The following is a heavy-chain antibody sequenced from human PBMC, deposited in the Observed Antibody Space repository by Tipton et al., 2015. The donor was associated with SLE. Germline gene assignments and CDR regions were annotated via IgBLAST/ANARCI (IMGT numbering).Heavy chain of an antibody. CDR1: GFIFSSYP. Sequence: SLRLSCSASGFIFSSYPMHWVRQAPGKGLEYLSVISGDGGGTYYADSVKGRFTVSRDNSKNTLYLQMSSLRPEDTAVYYCVRDDWGFDYWGQGNLVTVSS. V-gene: IGHV3-64D*06. CDR3: VRDDWGFDY. CDR2: ISGDGGGT. D-gene: IGHD3-9*01. J-gene: IGHJ4*02.